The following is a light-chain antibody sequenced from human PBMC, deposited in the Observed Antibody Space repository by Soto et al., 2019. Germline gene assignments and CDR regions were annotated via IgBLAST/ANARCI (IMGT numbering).Light chain of an antibody. CDR3: QQYGSSGT. Sequence: EIVMTQSPATLSVSPGESATPSCRASQNVGNNLVWYQQKPGQAPRLLIYGASTRAAGIPDRFIGSGSGTEFTLTISRLQPEDFAVDDCQQYGSSGTFGQGTKGDIK. V-gene: IGKV3D-15*01. J-gene: IGKJ1*01. CDR2: GAS. CDR1: QNVGNN.